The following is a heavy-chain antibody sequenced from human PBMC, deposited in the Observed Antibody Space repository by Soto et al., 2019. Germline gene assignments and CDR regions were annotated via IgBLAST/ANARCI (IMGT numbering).Heavy chain of an antibody. CDR2: ISSNGGST. CDR3: ARTSGYAFDY. CDR1: GFTFSSYA. D-gene: IGHD5-12*01. V-gene: IGHV3-64*01. J-gene: IGHJ4*02. Sequence: GGSLRLSCAASGFTFSSYAMHWVRQAPGKGLEYVSVISSNGGSTYYANSVKGGFTISRDNSKNTLYLQMGSLRAEDMAVYYCARTSGYAFDYWGQGTLVTVSS.